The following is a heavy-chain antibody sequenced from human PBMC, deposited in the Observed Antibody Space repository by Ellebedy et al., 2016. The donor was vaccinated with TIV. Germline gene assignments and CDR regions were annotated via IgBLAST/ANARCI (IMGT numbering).Heavy chain of an antibody. Sequence: ASVKVSCXAPGYTFTGYYIHWVRQAPGQGLEWMGWINPKSGGTNYAQKFQGWVTMTRDTSISTAFLELSRLKSDDTAVYYCARDQAVEGTYRGAFNIWGQGTMLTVSS. CDR1: GYTFTGYY. V-gene: IGHV1-2*04. CDR3: ARDQAVEGTYRGAFNI. J-gene: IGHJ3*02. D-gene: IGHD3-16*02. CDR2: INPKSGGT.